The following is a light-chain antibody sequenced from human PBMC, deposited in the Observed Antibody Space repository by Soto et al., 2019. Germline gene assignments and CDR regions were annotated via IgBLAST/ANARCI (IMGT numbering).Light chain of an antibody. CDR3: QQYNNWPPLT. V-gene: IGKV3-15*01. Sequence: EMVMTQSPATLSVSPGERATLSCRASQSVSGNLAWYQQKPGQAPRLLIYGASTRATGIPARFSVSVSGTEFTLTISSVQSEDFAVYYCQQYNNWPPLTFGGGTKVEIK. J-gene: IGKJ4*01. CDR2: GAS. CDR1: QSVSGN.